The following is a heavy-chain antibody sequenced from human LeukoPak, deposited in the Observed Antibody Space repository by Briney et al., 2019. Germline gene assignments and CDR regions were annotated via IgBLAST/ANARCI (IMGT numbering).Heavy chain of an antibody. V-gene: IGHV1-18*01. D-gene: IGHD1-26*01. CDR2: ISTYNGNT. Sequence: ASVKVSCKASGYTFTSYGIIWVRLAPGQGLEWMGWISTYNGNTNYAQKIQGRVTMTTDTSTSTAYMELRSLRSDDTAVYYCARRRDSGSLQHFDYWGQGTLVTVSS. CDR1: GYTFTSYG. CDR3: ARRRDSGSLQHFDY. J-gene: IGHJ4*02.